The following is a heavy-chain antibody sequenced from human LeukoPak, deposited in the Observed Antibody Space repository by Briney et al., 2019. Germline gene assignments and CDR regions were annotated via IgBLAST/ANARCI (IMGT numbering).Heavy chain of an antibody. Sequence: GGSLRLSCAASGFTFSSYGMHWVRQAPGKGLEWVAVIYYDGSHKYYADSVKGRFTISRDNSKNTLYLQMNGLRAEDTAVYYCARGISVTASDYWGQGTLVTVSS. D-gene: IGHD2-15*01. CDR1: GFTFSSYG. CDR2: IYYDGSHK. V-gene: IGHV3-33*01. J-gene: IGHJ4*02. CDR3: ARGISVTASDY.